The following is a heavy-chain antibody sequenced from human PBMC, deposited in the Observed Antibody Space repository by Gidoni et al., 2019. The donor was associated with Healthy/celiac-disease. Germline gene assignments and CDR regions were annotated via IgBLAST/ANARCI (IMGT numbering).Heavy chain of an antibody. CDR3: ASAYCGGDCYPYY. D-gene: IGHD2-21*02. V-gene: IGHV3-23*01. CDR2: ISGSGGST. J-gene: IGHJ4*02. CDR1: GFTFRSYA. Sequence: EVQLLESGGGVVQPGGSLRLSCAASGFTFRSYAMSWVRQAPGKGLEWVSAISGSGGSTYYADSVKGRFTISRDNSKNTLYMQMNSLRAEDTAVYYCASAYCGGDCYPYYWGQGTLVTVSS.